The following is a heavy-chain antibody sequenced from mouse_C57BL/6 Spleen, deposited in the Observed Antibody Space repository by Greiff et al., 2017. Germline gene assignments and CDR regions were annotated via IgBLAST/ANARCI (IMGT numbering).Heavy chain of an antibody. V-gene: IGHV1-69*01. CDR3: ARTTSYAMDY. D-gene: IGHD2-12*01. Sequence: VQLQQPGAELVMPGASVKLSCKASGYTFTSYWMHWVKQRPGQGLEWIGEIDPSDSYTNYNQKFKGKSTLTVDQSSSTAYMQLSSLTSEDSAVYYCARTTSYAMDYWGQGTSVTVSS. CDR2: IDPSDSYT. J-gene: IGHJ4*01. CDR1: GYTFTSYW.